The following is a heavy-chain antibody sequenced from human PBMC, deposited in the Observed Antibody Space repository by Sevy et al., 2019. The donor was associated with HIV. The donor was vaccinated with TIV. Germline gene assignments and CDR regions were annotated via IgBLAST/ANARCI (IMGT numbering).Heavy chain of an antibody. CDR2: TRNKADGYTT. CDR1: GFTFSDHY. J-gene: IGHJ4*02. D-gene: IGHD6-13*01. V-gene: IGHV3-72*01. CDR3: ATHAGIAAAGSVFDY. Sequence: GRSLRPSCVASGFTFSDHYMEWVRQAPGKGLEWVGRTRNKADGYTTEYAASVKGRFTISRDESKNSLYVQMNSLKAEDTAVYYCATHAGIAAAGSVFDYWGQGTLVTVSS.